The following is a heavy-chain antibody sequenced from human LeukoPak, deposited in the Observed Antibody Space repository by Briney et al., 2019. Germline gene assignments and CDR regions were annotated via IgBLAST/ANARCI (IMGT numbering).Heavy chain of an antibody. CDR2: IWFDGTNK. Sequence: PGGSLRLSCAASKFTFSNYGMHWVRQAPGKGLEWVALIWFDGTNKYYADSVKGRFTISRDNSKNTLYLQLNSLRAEDTAVYYCARDSTYYYDSGSSGPHYFDNWGQGTLVTVSS. CDR1: KFTFSNYG. CDR3: ARDSTYYYDSGSSGPHYFDN. D-gene: IGHD3-10*01. V-gene: IGHV3-30*02. J-gene: IGHJ4*02.